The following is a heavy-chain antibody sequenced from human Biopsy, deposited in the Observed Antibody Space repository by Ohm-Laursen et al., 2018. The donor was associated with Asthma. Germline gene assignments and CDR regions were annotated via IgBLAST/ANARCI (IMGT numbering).Heavy chain of an antibody. Sequence: PSQTLSLTCAVSGGSITSSSYYWGWIRQPPGKGMEWIGSMYHGGSPYYHPSLKSRATISVDTSKNQLSLKMSSVTAADTAVYFCVRHQYSSSWSTFDYWGQGALVTVSS. V-gene: IGHV4-39*01. CDR2: MYHGGSP. D-gene: IGHD3-22*01. CDR1: GGSITSSSYY. CDR3: VRHQYSSSWSTFDY. J-gene: IGHJ4*02.